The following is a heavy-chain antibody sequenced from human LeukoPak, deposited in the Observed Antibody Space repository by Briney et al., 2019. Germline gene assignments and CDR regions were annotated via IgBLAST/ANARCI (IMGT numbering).Heavy chain of an antibody. CDR1: GGTFISYA. J-gene: IGHJ5*02. CDR3: ARLSPYYYDSSGYYYESDP. V-gene: IGHV1-69*13. CDR2: IIPIFGTA. D-gene: IGHD3-22*01. Sequence: GASVKVSCKASGGTFISYAISWVRQAPGQGLEWMGGIIPIFGTANYAQKFQGRVTITADESTSTAYMELSSLRSEDTAVYYCARLSPYYYDSSGYYYESDPWGQGTLVTVSS.